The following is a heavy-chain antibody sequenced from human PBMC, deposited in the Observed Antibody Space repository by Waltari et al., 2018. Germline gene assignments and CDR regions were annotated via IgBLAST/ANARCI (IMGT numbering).Heavy chain of an antibody. CDR3: ATSEGERSSSKDHNWFDP. J-gene: IGHJ5*02. CDR2: FGPEDGET. Sequence: QVQLVQSGAEVKKPGASVKVSCKVSGYTLTELSMHWVRQAPGKGLEWMGGFGPEDGETIYAQKFQGRVTMTGDTSTDTAYMELSSLRSEDTAVCYCATSEGERSSSKDHNWFDPWGQGTLVTVSS. V-gene: IGHV1-24*01. CDR1: GYTLTELS. D-gene: IGHD6-6*01.